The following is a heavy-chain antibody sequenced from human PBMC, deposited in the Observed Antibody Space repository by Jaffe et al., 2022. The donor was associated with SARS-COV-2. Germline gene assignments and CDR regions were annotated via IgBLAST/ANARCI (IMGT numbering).Heavy chain of an antibody. CDR2: IYYSGST. D-gene: IGHD2-8*01. CDR1: GGSISSYY. CDR3: ARVPPYCTNGVCYKYYYYYGMDV. V-gene: IGHV4-59*01. J-gene: IGHJ6*02. Sequence: QVQLQESGPGLVKPSETLSLTCTVSGGSISSYYWSWIRQPPGKGLEWIGYIYYSGSTNYNPSLKSRVTISVDTSKNQFSLKLSSVTAADTAVYYCARVPPYCTNGVCYKYYYYYGMDVWGQGTTVTVSS.